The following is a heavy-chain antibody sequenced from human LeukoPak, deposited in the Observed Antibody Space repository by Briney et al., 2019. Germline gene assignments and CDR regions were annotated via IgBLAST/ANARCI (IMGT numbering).Heavy chain of an antibody. J-gene: IGHJ4*02. CDR1: GFIFRSYG. CDR2: ISYDGSNK. V-gene: IGHV3-30*18. Sequence: PGRSLRLSCAASGFIFRSYGMHWVRQAPGKGLEWVAVISYDGSNKYYADSVKGRFTISRDNSKNTLYLQMNSLRPEDTAVYYCAKVGLTVTTILDYFDYWGQGTLVTVSS. D-gene: IGHD4-11*01. CDR3: AKVGLTVTTILDYFDY.